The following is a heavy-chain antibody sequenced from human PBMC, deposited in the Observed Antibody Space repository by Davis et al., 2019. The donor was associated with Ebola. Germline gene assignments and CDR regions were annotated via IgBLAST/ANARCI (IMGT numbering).Heavy chain of an antibody. V-gene: IGHV3-74*01. Sequence: GESLKISCAASGFTFSSYWMHWVRQAPGKGLVWVSRINSDGSSTSYADSVKGRFTISRDNSKNTLYLQMNSLRAEDTAVYYCARDGRCGGSCYGGMDVWGQGTTVTVSS. CDR1: GFTFSSYW. CDR2: INSDGSST. CDR3: ARDGRCGGSCYGGMDV. J-gene: IGHJ6*02. D-gene: IGHD2-15*01.